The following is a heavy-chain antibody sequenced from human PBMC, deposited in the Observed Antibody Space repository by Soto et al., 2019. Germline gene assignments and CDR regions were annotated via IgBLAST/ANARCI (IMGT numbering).Heavy chain of an antibody. V-gene: IGHV1-18*04. J-gene: IGHJ5*02. CDR2: ISAYNGNT. CDR1: GYTFTSYG. Sequence: QVQLVQSGAEVKKPGASVKVSCKASGYTFTSYGISWVRQAPGQGLEWMGWISAYNGNTNYAQKLQGRVTMTTDTATSTAYMELRSLRSDDTAVYYCARVPYCSSTSCYLHWFDPWGQGTLVTVSS. D-gene: IGHD2-2*01. CDR3: ARVPYCSSTSCYLHWFDP.